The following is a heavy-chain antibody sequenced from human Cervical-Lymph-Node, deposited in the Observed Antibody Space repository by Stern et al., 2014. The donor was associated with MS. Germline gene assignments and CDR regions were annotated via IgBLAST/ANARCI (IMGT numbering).Heavy chain of an antibody. J-gene: IGHJ1*01. CDR3: ARANYGDYRYFQH. CDR2: INPNSGGT. CDR1: GYTFTGYY. V-gene: IGHV1-2*04. D-gene: IGHD4-17*01. Sequence: VQLVEYGAEVKKPGASVKVSCKASGYTFTGYYMHWVRQAPGQGLEWMGWINPNSGGTNYAQKFQGWVTMTRDTSISTAYMELSRLRSDDTAVYYCARANYGDYRYFQHWGQGTLVTVSS.